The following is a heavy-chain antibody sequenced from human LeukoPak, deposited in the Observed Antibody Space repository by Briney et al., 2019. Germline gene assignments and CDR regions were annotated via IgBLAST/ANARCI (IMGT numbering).Heavy chain of an antibody. V-gene: IGHV3-7*01. Sequence: GGSLRLSCAASGFTFSSYGMHWVRQAPGKGLEWVANIKQDGSEKYYVDSVKGRFTISRDNAKNSLYLQMNSLRAEDTAVYYCARAIVVVVAAPGHYYYYYMDVWGKGTTVTVSS. CDR2: IKQDGSEK. J-gene: IGHJ6*03. CDR3: ARAIVVVVAAPGHYYYYYMDV. D-gene: IGHD2-15*01. CDR1: GFTFSSYG.